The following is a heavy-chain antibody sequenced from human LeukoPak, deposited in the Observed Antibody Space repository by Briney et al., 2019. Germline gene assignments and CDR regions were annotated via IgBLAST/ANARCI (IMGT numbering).Heavy chain of an antibody. V-gene: IGHV3-48*01. CDR3: AKDHRYCSGGSCYGDDAFDI. J-gene: IGHJ3*02. CDR1: GFTFSSYG. CDR2: IRSSSSTI. Sequence: PGGSLRLSCAASGFTFSSYGMSWVRQAPGKGLEWGSYIRSSSSTIYYADSVKGRFTISTDNANNSLYLQMNSLRAEDTAVYYCAKDHRYCSGGSCYGDDAFDIWGQGTMVTVSS. D-gene: IGHD2-15*01.